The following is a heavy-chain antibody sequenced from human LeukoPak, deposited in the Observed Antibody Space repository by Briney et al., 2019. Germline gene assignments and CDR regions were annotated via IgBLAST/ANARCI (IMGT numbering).Heavy chain of an antibody. D-gene: IGHD3-3*01. CDR3: ARVGDFWSGPPNWFDP. Sequence: SETLSLTCTVSGGSISSHYWSWIRQPPGKGLEWIGYIYYSGSTNYNPSLKSRVTISVDTSKNQFSLKLSSVTAADTAVYYCARVGDFWSGPPNWFDPWGQGTLVTVSS. J-gene: IGHJ5*02. CDR1: GGSISSHY. V-gene: IGHV4-59*11. CDR2: IYYSGST.